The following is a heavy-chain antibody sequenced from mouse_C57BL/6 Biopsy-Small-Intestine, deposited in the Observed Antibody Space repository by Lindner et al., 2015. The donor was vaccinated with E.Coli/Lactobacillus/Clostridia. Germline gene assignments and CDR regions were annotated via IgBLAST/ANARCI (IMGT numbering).Heavy chain of an antibody. Sequence: EVQLQESGGGLVQPKGSLKLSCAASGFSFNTYAMNWVRQAPGKGLEWVARIRSKSNYYATYYADSVKDRFTISRDDSESMLYLQMNNLKTEDTAKYYCVRRGTTTVGYAMDYWGQGTSVTVSS. D-gene: IGHD1-1*01. CDR2: IRSKSNYYAT. CDR1: GFSFNTYA. V-gene: IGHV10-1*01. CDR3: VRRGTTTVGYAMDY. J-gene: IGHJ4*01.